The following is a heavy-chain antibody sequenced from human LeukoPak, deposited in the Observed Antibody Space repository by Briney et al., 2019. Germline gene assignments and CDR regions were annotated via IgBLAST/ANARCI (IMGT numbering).Heavy chain of an antibody. CDR3: ARASGTSCYH. CDR1: GFTFSNYW. V-gene: IGHV3-74*01. D-gene: IGHD2-2*01. J-gene: IGHJ4*02. CDR2: INSVGSIT. Sequence: PGGSLRLSCAASGFTFSNYWMFWVRQSPGKGLVWVSRINSVGSITDYADSVKGRFTISRDNAKNTLFLQMNSLTIEDTAIYYCARASGTSCYHRGQGTLVTVSS.